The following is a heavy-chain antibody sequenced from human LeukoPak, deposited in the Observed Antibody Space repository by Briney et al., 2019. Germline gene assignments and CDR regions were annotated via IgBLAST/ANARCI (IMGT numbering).Heavy chain of an antibody. CDR2: IYPGDSDT. CDR3: ARQYGRPFDY. V-gene: IGHV5-51*01. Sequence: GESLKISCKGSGYSFSDSWIGWVRQMPGKGLEWMGIIYPGDSDTRYSPSFQGQVTISADKSIGTAYLQWSSLKATDTAMYYCARQYGRPFDYWGQGTLVTVSS. CDR1: GYSFSDSW. J-gene: IGHJ4*02. D-gene: IGHD4-17*01.